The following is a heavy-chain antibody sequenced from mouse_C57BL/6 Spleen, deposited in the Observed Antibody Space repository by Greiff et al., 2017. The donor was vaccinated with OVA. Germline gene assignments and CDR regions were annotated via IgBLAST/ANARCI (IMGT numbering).Heavy chain of an antibody. J-gene: IGHJ1*03. CDR3: ARSGDGYYEYFDV. CDR1: GFNIKDYY. D-gene: IGHD2-3*01. Sequence: EVQLQQSGAELVKPGASVKLSCTASGFNIKDYYMHWVKQRTEQGLEWIGRIDPEDGETNYAPKFQGKATITADTSSNTAYLHLSSLTAEDTAVYYCARSGDGYYEYFDVWGTGTTVTVSS. CDR2: IDPEDGET. V-gene: IGHV14-2*01.